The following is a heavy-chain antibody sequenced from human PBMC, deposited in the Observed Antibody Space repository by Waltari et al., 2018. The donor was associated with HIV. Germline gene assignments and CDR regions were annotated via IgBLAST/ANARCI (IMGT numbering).Heavy chain of an antibody. V-gene: IGHV4-38-2*02. Sequence: QVQLQESGPGLVKPSETLSLTCTVSGYSISSGYYWGWIRQPPGKGLEWIGSIYHSGSTYYNPSLKSRVTISVDTSKNQFSLKLSSVTAADTAVYYCARPYYYDSSVDYWGQGTLVTVSS. J-gene: IGHJ4*02. CDR2: IYHSGST. CDR3: ARPYYYDSSVDY. CDR1: GYSISSGYY. D-gene: IGHD3-22*01.